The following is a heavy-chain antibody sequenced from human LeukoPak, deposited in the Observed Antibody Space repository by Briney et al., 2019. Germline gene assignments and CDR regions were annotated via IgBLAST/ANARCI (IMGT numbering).Heavy chain of an antibody. Sequence: GGSLRLSCAASGFTFSSYGMHWVRQAPGKGLEWVAVIWYDGSNKYYADSVKGRFTISRDNSKNTLYLQMNSLRAEDTAVYYCAKDTRGIAVAGNFDYWGQGTLVTGSS. J-gene: IGHJ4*02. D-gene: IGHD6-19*01. CDR1: GFTFSSYG. CDR2: IWYDGSNK. V-gene: IGHV3-33*06. CDR3: AKDTRGIAVAGNFDY.